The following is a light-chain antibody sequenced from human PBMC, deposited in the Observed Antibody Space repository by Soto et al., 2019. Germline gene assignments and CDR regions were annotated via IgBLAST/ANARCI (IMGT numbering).Light chain of an antibody. CDR1: QGIRND. J-gene: IGKJ4*01. CDR3: LQDDAYPLT. Sequence: AIQMTQSPSSRSASVGDRVTITCRASQGIRNDLGWYQQKPGKAPKLLIYSAFTLHSGVPSRFSGSGSGTEFTLTISSLQPEDFATYYCLQDDAYPLTFGGGTKVEIK. CDR2: SAF. V-gene: IGKV1-6*01.